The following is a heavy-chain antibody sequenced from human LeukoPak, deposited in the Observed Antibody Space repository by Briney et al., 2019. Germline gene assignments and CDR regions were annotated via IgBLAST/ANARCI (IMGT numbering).Heavy chain of an antibody. CDR3: AKVSGIAAAGPYD. D-gene: IGHD6-13*01. V-gene: IGHV3-30*18. CDR1: GFTFSSYG. CDR2: ISYDGSNK. J-gene: IGHJ4*02. Sequence: HSGRSLRLSCAASGFTFSSYGMHWVRQAPGKGLEWVAVISYDGSNKYYADSVKGRFTISRDNSKNTLYLQMNSLRAEDTAVYYCAKVSGIAAAGPYDWGQGTLVTVSS.